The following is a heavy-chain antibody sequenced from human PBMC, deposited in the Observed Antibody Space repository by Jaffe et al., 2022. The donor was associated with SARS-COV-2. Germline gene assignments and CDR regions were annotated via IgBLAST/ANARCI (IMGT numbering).Heavy chain of an antibody. J-gene: IGHJ4*02. V-gene: IGHV3-11*01. D-gene: IGHD2-21*01. CDR2: ISTGGSNI. CDR1: GFTFSDYY. Sequence: QVHLVESGGGLVKPGGSLRLVCTGSGFTFSDYYMMWIRQTPGEGLEWLSYISTGGSNIFYAASVNGRFTISRDNANSSLYLQMDSLRPDDTAVYYCARGPSYLQRTQTGDYWGQGTLVTVSS. CDR3: ARGPSYLQRTQTGDY.